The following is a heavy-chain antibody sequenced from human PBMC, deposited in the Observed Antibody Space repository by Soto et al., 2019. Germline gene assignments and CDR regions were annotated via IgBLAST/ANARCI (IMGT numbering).Heavy chain of an antibody. CDR2: INAGNGNT. J-gene: IGHJ5*02. Sequence: QVPLVQSGAEVKKPGASVKVSCKASGYTFTSYAMHWVRQAPGQRLEWMGWINAGNGNTKYSQKFQGRVTITRDTSASTAYMELSSLRSEDTAVYYCARSGRMTTVTPSEDWFDPWGQGTLVTVSS. D-gene: IGHD4-17*01. CDR1: GYTFTSYA. CDR3: ARSGRMTTVTPSEDWFDP. V-gene: IGHV1-3*01.